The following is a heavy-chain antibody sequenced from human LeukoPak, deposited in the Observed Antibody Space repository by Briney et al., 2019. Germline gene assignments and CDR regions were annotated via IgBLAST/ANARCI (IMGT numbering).Heavy chain of an antibody. CDR1: GFTFTTHD. CDR3: ARGLGDYNTNWFPVSGY. Sequence: GASVKVSCKASGFTFTTHDMSWVRQATGQGLEWMGWMNPDSGDTAYAQKFRGRVTMTRNTSITTAYMELSSLRSEDTAIYYCARGLGDYNTNWFPVSGYWGQGTLVTVSS. D-gene: IGHD1-1*01. J-gene: IGHJ4*02. CDR2: MNPDSGDT. V-gene: IGHV1-8*02.